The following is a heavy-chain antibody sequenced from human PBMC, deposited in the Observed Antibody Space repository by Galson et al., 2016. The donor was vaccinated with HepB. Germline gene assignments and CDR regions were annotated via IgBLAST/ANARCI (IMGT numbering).Heavy chain of an antibody. CDR1: GGSFSGYS. CDR3: AREDWYFDL. J-gene: IGHJ2*01. Sequence: SETVSLTCSVYGGSFSGYSWSWIRQPPGKGLEWVGEVDHNGGTNFNPSLKSRVTMSLDTSKNQFSLKLSSVTAADTAVYFCAREDWYFDLWGRGTLVTVSS. CDR2: VDHNGGT. V-gene: IGHV4-34*01.